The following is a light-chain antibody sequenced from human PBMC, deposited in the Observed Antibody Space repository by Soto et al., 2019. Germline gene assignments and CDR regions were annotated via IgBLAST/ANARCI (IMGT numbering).Light chain of an antibody. CDR3: QHYDNLPPYI. V-gene: IGKV1-5*01. CDR2: DAS. Sequence: DIQLTQSPSTLSASVGDRVTITCRASHSVNSWLAWFQQKPGKAPKLLIFDASNLEEGVPPRFSGSGSGTHFTFSINSLQPEDVATYYCQHYDNLPPYIFGQGTKVDIK. CDR1: HSVNSW. J-gene: IGKJ2*01.